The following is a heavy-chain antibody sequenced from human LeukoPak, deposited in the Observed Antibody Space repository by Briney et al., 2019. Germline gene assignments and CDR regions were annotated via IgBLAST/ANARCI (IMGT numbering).Heavy chain of an antibody. CDR1: GFTFNTYW. CDR2: IKEDGTEK. Sequence: GGSLRLSCAASGFTFNTYWMTWVRQAPGKGLEWVANIKEDGTEKYYIDSVKGRSTISRDNAKNSLYLQMNSLRDEDTAVYYCARDRGYFRKEVWGKGTTVIVSS. CDR3: ARDRGYFRKEV. V-gene: IGHV3-7*01. J-gene: IGHJ6*04. D-gene: IGHD2/OR15-2a*01.